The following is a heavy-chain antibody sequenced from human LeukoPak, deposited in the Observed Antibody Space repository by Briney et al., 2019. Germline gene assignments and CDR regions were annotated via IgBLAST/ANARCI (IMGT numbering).Heavy chain of an antibody. D-gene: IGHD5-24*01. CDR2: INHSGST. Sequence: SETLSLTCAVYGGSFSGYYWSWIRQPPGKGLEWSGEINHSGSTNYNPSLKSRVTISVDTSKNQFSLKLSSVTAADTAVYYCARGPGWLPGRWPFDHWGQGTLVTVSS. V-gene: IGHV4-34*01. J-gene: IGHJ4*02. CDR3: ARGPGWLPGRWPFDH. CDR1: GGSFSGYY.